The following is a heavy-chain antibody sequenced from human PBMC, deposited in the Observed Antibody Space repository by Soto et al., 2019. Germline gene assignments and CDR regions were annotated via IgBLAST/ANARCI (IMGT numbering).Heavy chain of an antibody. J-gene: IGHJ4*02. V-gene: IGHV3-23*01. D-gene: IGHD3-10*01. Sequence: EVQFLESGGGLVQPGGSLRLSCSVSELHFTSYSMSWVRQPPGKGLEWVSDISNIGVTTNYADSVKGRFTVSRDNSKNTVYLQMNSLRAEDTAVYYCSKGSAASGWLTHDYWGQGTLVTVSS. CDR2: ISNIGVTT. CDR1: ELHFTSYS. CDR3: SKGSAASGWLTHDY.